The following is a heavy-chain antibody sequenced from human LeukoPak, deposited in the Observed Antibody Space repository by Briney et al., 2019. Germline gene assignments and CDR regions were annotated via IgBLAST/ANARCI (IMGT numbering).Heavy chain of an antibody. CDR2: IRSKTYGGTT. V-gene: IGHV3-49*03. Sequence: PGGSLRLSCTASGFIFGDYGMSWFRQAPGKGLEWVGFIRSKTYGGTTQYAASVKDRFTISRDDSKDIAYLQMNSLNTEDTGVYYCARGEGAVDYWGQGALVTVSS. CDR3: ARGEGAVDY. D-gene: IGHD4/OR15-4a*01. CDR1: GFIFGDYG. J-gene: IGHJ4*02.